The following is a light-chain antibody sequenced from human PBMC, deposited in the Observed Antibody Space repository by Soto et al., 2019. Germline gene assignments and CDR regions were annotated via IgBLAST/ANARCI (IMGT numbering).Light chain of an antibody. CDR1: QSLTNY. CDR2: GAS. CDR3: QQYGSTPRT. J-gene: IGKJ1*01. Sequence: EIVLTQSPGTLSLSPGEGATLSCMASQSLTNYLAWYQHKPGQAPRLLIYGASSRATGIPDRFSGSGSGTDFTLTISRLEPEDFALYYCQQYGSTPRTFGQGTKVEMK. V-gene: IGKV3-20*01.